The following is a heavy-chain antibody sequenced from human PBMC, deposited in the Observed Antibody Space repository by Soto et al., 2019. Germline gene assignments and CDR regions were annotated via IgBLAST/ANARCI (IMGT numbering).Heavy chain of an antibody. J-gene: IGHJ4*02. V-gene: IGHV1-18*04. CDR2: ISPWKGNT. CDR3: APDLAPSGSYYTDY. CDR1: GYNFMPYG. Sequence: ASVKVSCKASGYNFMPYGVNWVRQAPGQGLEWMGWISPWKGNTNYAQSFQGRVTMTTDTSTSTAYMELRSLTSDDTAVYYCAPDLAPSGSYYTDYWGPGTLVTVSS. D-gene: IGHD3-10*01.